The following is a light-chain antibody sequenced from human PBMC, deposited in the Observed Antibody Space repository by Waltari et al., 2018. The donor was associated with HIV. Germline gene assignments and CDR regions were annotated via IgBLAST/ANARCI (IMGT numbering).Light chain of an antibody. CDR3: ATWDDSLHGPV. Sequence: QSVVTQPPSASATPGQRVTISCSGSNSNIGSSTVNWYLQLPGTAPKLLIYRNNQRASGVPDRFSGSKSGSSASLAISVLQSEDEADYYCATWDDSLHGPVFGGGTKLTVL. V-gene: IGLV1-44*01. CDR1: NSNIGSST. CDR2: RNN. J-gene: IGLJ3*02.